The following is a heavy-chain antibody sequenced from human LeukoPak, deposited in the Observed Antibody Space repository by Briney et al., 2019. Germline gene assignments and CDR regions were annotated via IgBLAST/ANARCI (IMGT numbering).Heavy chain of an antibody. CDR2: ISGSGGST. Sequence: PGGSLRLSCAASGFTFSNYAMSWVRQAPGKGLEWVSAISGSGGSTYYADSVKGRFTISRDNSKNTLYLQMNSLRAEDTAVYYCAKGYCSSTSCYFDYWGQGTLVTVSS. V-gene: IGHV3-23*01. D-gene: IGHD2-2*01. CDR1: GFTFSNYA. CDR3: AKGYCSSTSCYFDY. J-gene: IGHJ4*02.